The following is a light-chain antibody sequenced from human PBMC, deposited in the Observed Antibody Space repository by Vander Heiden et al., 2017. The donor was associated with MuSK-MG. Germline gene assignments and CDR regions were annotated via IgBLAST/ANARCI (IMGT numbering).Light chain of an antibody. CDR2: WES. CDR1: QSVLYSSNNKNC. J-gene: IGKJ5*01. Sequence: DIVMTQSPDSLAVSLGERATINCTYGQSVLYSSNNKNCLAWFQQKPGQPPKLFIYWESTRESGVPDRFSGSGSGTDFTLTSSSLQAEDVAVYYCQQYYSTPITVGQGTRLEIK. V-gene: IGKV4-1*01. CDR3: QQYYSTPIT.